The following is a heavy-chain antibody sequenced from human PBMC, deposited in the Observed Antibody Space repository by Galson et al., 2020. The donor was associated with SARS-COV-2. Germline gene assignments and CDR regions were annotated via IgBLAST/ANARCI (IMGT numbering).Heavy chain of an antibody. CDR1: GFTFSNYA. D-gene: IGHD6-13*01. CDR2: ISGSGRST. V-gene: IGHV3-23*01. J-gene: IGHJ5*02. Sequence: GGSLRLSCAASGFTFSNYAMSWVRQAPGKGLEWVSTISGSGRSTNYADSVKGRYTISRDNSNNTLYVQMSSRRADDTAVYYCAKHWASSWGGDWLDAWGQGALVTVSS. CDR3: AKHWASSWGGDWLDA.